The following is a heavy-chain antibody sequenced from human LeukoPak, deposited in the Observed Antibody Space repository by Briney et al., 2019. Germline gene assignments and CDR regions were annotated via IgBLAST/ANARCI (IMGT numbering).Heavy chain of an antibody. CDR3: ARVSSYLLDY. Sequence: PGGSPRLSCAASGFTVSSNYMSWVRQAPGQGLEWVSVIYSGGSTYYADSVKGRFTISRDNSKNTLYLQMNSLRAEDTAVYFCARVSSYLLDYWGQGTLVTVSS. CDR1: GFTVSSNY. J-gene: IGHJ4*02. D-gene: IGHD2/OR15-2a*01. CDR2: IYSGGST. V-gene: IGHV3-66*01.